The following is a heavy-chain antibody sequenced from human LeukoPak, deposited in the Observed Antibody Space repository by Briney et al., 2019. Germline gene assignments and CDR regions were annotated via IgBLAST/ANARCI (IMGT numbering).Heavy chain of an antibody. CDR1: GFTFSSRA. Sequence: GGSLRLSCAASGFTFSSRAMSWVRQAPGKGLEWVSAISGSGGSTYYADSVKGRFTISRDNSKNTLYLQMNSLRAEDTAVYYCAKDCSGGSCFLPTYYYYGMDVWGQGTTVTVSS. V-gene: IGHV3-23*01. D-gene: IGHD2-15*01. CDR2: ISGSGGST. CDR3: AKDCSGGSCFLPTYYYYGMDV. J-gene: IGHJ6*02.